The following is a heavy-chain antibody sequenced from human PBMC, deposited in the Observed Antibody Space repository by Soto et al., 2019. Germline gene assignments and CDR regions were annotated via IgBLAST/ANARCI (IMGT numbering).Heavy chain of an antibody. Sequence: QVQLVQSGAEVKKPGASVKVSCKASGYTFTGYYMHWVRQAPGQGLEWMGWINPNSGGTNYAQKLQGWVTMTRDTSISTAYMELSRLRSDDTAVYYCARGLRIAAAGTRGAWGCWGQGTLVTVSS. CDR3: ARGLRIAAAGTRGAWGC. CDR2: INPNSGGT. CDR1: GYTFTGYY. D-gene: IGHD6-13*01. V-gene: IGHV1-2*04. J-gene: IGHJ4*02.